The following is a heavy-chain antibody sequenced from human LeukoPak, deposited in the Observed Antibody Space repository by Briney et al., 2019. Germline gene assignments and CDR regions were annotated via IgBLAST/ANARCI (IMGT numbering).Heavy chain of an antibody. CDR1: GFDFSSNW. Sequence: GGSLRLSCAASGFDFSSNWMHWVRHAPGQGLVWVSRIKGDGISTNYADSVKGRFTISRDIAKNTLYLQMNSLRAEDTAVYYCARGTLRFLTPHGMDVWGQGTTVTVSS. J-gene: IGHJ6*02. V-gene: IGHV3-74*01. CDR2: IKGDGIST. CDR3: ARGTLRFLTPHGMDV. D-gene: IGHD3-3*01.